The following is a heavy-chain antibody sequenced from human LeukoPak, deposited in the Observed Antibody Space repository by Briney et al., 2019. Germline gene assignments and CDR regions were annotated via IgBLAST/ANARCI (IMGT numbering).Heavy chain of an antibody. J-gene: IGHJ4*02. CDR2: INTNTENP. V-gene: IGHV7-4-1*02. D-gene: IGHD3-10*01. Sequence: GASVTVSCKASGYTFTDYAMNWVRQAPGQGLQCMGWINTNTENPTYAQGFTGRFVFSLDTSVSTAYLQISSLKAEDTAVYYCARGVSGSYQEPLDYWGQGTLVTVSS. CDR3: ARGVSGSYQEPLDY. CDR1: GYTFTDYA.